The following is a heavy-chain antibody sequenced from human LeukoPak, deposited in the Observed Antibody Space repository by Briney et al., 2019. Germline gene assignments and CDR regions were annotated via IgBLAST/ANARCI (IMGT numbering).Heavy chain of an antibody. CDR3: AKIEVYSGTYRGFFES. CDR2: ISGRGAST. Sequence: GGSLRLSCAASGFTFSSYAMSWVRQAPGKGLEWVSAISGRGASTYYADSVRGRFTISRDNSKDTLYLQMNSLRAEDTAVYYCAKIEVYSGTYRGFFESWGQGTLVTVSS. D-gene: IGHD1-26*01. J-gene: IGHJ4*02. V-gene: IGHV3-23*01. CDR1: GFTFSSYA.